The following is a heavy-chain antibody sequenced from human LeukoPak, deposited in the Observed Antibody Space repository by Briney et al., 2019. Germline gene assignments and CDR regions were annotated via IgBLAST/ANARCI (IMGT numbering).Heavy chain of an antibody. Sequence: GASVTVSCNASGYTFTSYDINWVRQADGQGLEWMGWMNPNSGNTVYEQKFQGRVTMTRNTSISTAYMELSSLRSEDTAVYYCARTPEYDFWSGYGAPGDYYYYMDVWGKGTTVTVSS. CDR3: ARTPEYDFWSGYGAPGDYYYYMDV. D-gene: IGHD3-3*01. CDR1: GYTFTSYD. CDR2: MNPNSGNT. J-gene: IGHJ6*03. V-gene: IGHV1-8*01.